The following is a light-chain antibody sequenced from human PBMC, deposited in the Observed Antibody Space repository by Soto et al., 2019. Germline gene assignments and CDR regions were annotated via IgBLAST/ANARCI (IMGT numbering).Light chain of an antibody. CDR2: AAS. CDR3: QQYFTTEVT. Sequence: DIQMTQSPSSLSASVGDRAIITCRASQNLDNYLNWYQQKPGRAPNLLIYAASNLHRGVPSRFSGSGSGTEFTLTISSLQPEDFATYFCQQYFTTEVTFGRGTKVEI. CDR1: QNLDNY. V-gene: IGKV1-39*01. J-gene: IGKJ4*01.